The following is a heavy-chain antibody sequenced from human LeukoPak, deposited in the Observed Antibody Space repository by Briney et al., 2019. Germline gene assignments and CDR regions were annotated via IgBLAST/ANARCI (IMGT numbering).Heavy chain of an antibody. CDR3: ARAWGYCSGGSCPKYMDV. V-gene: IGHV4-39*07. CDR2: IYFSGST. CDR1: GGSISSSSYY. D-gene: IGHD2-15*01. J-gene: IGHJ6*03. Sequence: PSETLSLTCSVSGGSISSSSYYSAWVRQPPGKGLEWIASIYFSGSTYYNPSLKSRVTISVDTSKNQFSLKLSSVTAADTAVYYCARAWGYCSGGSCPKYMDVWGKGTTVTISS.